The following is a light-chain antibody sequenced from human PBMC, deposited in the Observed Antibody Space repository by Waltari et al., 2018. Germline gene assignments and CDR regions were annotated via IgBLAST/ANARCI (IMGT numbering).Light chain of an antibody. CDR1: SSDVGGYNY. V-gene: IGLV2-14*03. Sequence: QSALTQPASVSGSPGQSITISCTGTSSDVGGYNYVSWYQHHPGKAPKLMIYDVSKRPSGVSKRFSGSKSGNTASLTISGLQAEDEAGYYCSSYTSSSTLVFGGGTKLTVL. CDR2: DVS. J-gene: IGLJ2*01. CDR3: SSYTSSSTLV.